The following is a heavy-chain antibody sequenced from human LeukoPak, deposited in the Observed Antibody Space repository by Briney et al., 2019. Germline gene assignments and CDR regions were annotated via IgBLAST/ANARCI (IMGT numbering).Heavy chain of an antibody. D-gene: IGHD2-2*01. CDR3: ARDPLYQPLLSYHFDY. CDR1: GYTFTGYY. J-gene: IGHJ4*02. V-gene: IGHV1-2*02. Sequence: ASVKVSCKASGYTFTGYYMHWVRQAPGQGLEWMGWINPNSGGTNYAQKFQGRVTMTRDTSISTAYMELSRLRSDDTAVYYCARDPLYQPLLSYHFDYWGQGTLVTVSS. CDR2: INPNSGGT.